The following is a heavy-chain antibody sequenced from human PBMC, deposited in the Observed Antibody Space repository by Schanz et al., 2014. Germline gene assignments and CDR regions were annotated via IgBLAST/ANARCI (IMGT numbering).Heavy chain of an antibody. J-gene: IGHJ3*02. CDR2: ISSGGGST. CDR3: AKGRFGELSAFDI. D-gene: IGHD3-10*01. Sequence: GQLVESGGGVVQPGGSLRLSCASSGFSFTTYAMSWVRQAPGKGLEWVSSISSGGGSTYYADSVKGRFTISRDNSKNTLYLQMKSLRAEDTAVYYCAKGRFGELSAFDIWGQGTMVTVSS. CDR1: GFSFTTYA. V-gene: IGHV3-23*04.